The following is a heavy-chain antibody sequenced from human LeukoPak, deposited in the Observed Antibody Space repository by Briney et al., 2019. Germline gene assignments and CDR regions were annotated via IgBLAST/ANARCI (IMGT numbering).Heavy chain of an antibody. CDR3: AGIPFDSGSASSWFDP. CDR1: GASISNYA. Sequence: MTSATLSLTCIASGASISNYAWSWTRKPPRNGLQWIASISATDTTTDNTSLKRRVTISVDTTRNRFSLKLSSVTAADTAMYYCAGIPFDSGSASSWFDPWGRGTLVTVSS. J-gene: IGHJ5*02. CDR2: ISATDTT. V-gene: IGHV4-4*08. D-gene: IGHD3-10*01.